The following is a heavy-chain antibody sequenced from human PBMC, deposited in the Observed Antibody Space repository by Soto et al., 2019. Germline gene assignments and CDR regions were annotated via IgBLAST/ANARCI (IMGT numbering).Heavy chain of an antibody. D-gene: IGHD2-2*01. J-gene: IGHJ6*02. Sequence: NWVRQAPGKGLEWVSYISRSSNTRYYADAVKGRFTISRDNAKNSLYLQMNSLRDEDTAVYYCARGRRRGQYPRLGYYGMDVWGQGTTVTVSS. V-gene: IGHV3-48*02. CDR2: ISRSSNTR. CDR3: ARGRRRGQYPRLGYYGMDV.